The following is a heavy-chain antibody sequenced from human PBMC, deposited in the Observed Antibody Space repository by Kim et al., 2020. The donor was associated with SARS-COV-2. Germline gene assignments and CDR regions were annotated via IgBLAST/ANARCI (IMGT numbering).Heavy chain of an antibody. CDR1: GFTFSSYA. CDR2: ISGSGGST. D-gene: IGHD3-10*01. Sequence: GGSLRLSCAASGFTFSSYAMSWVRQAPGKGLEWVSAISGSGGSTYYADSVKGRFTISRDNSKNTLYLQMNSLRAEDTAVYYCAKGRETYYYGSGSYGVVGYYFDYWGQGTLVTVSS. J-gene: IGHJ4*02. V-gene: IGHV3-23*01. CDR3: AKGRETYYYGSGSYGVVGYYFDY.